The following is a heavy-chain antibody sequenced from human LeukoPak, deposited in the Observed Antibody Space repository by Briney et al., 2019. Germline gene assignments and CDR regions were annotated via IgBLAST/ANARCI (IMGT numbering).Heavy chain of an antibody. V-gene: IGHV3-30*04. D-gene: IGHD2-21*02. J-gene: IGHJ2*01. Sequence: PGRSLRLSCAASGFTFSSYAMHWVRQAPGKGLEWVAVISDDGSNKYYADSVKGRFTISRDNSKNTLYLQMNSLRSEDTAVYYCARGPIVVVTLLGGLLGPRSGRDFDLWGRGTLVTVSS. CDR1: GFTFSSYA. CDR2: ISDDGSNK. CDR3: ARGPIVVVTLLGGLLGPRSGRDFDL.